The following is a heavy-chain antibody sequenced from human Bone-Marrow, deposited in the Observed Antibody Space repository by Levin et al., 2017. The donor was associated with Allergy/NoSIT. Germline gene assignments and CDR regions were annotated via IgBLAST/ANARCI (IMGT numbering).Heavy chain of an antibody. J-gene: IGHJ4*02. CDR3: ARHYQYGYDY. CDR2: IRPNGNEK. CDR1: GFTFTSSW. Sequence: GESLKISCAASGFTFTSSWMSWVRQAPGKGLEWVATIRPNGNEKYYVDSVKGRFTISRDDAKNSLYLQMNSLRAEDTAVYYCARHYQYGYDYWGQGTLAIVSS. D-gene: IGHD2-2*01. V-gene: IGHV3-7*01.